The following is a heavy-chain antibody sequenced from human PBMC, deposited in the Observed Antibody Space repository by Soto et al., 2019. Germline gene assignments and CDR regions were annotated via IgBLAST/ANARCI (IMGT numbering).Heavy chain of an antibody. CDR3: ARAGYYGSGTTVSSKTYYYYGMDV. V-gene: IGHV4-34*01. J-gene: IGHJ6*02. D-gene: IGHD3-10*01. Sequence: SETLSLTCAVYGGSFSGYYWSWIRQPPGKGLEWIGEINHSGSTNYNPSLKSRVTISLDTSKNQFSLKLSSVTAAETAVYYCARAGYYGSGTTVSSKTYYYYGMDVWGQGTTVTVSS. CDR1: GGSFSGYY. CDR2: INHSGST.